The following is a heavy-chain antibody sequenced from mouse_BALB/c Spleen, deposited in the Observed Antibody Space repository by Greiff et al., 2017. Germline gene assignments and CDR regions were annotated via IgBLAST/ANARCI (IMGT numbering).Heavy chain of an antibody. CDR2: ISSGGSYT. CDR3: ARQRNWYFDV. V-gene: IGHV5-6*01. J-gene: IGHJ1*01. CDR1: GFTFSSYG. Sequence: EVNLVESGGDLVKPGGSLKLSCAASGFTFSSYGMSWVRQTPDKRLEWVATISSGGSYTCYPDSVKGRFTISRDNAKNTMYLQMSSLKSEDTAMYYGARQRNWYFDVWGAGTTVTVSS.